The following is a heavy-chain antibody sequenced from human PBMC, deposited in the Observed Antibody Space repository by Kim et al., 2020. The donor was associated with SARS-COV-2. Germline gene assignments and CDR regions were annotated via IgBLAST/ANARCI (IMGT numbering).Heavy chain of an antibody. J-gene: IGHJ4*01. CDR2: MSYSGAT. CDR3: ANERQTLTTDGGPNFHY. V-gene: IGHV4-59*01. CDR1: GDSINGFY. Sequence: SETLSLTCSVSGDSINGFYWSWVRQPPGKGLEWIGSMSYSGATTFSPSLKSRATISLNTSKNQFSLKLTSVTADDTAVYYCANERQTLTTDGGPNFHYWG. D-gene: IGHD4-4*01.